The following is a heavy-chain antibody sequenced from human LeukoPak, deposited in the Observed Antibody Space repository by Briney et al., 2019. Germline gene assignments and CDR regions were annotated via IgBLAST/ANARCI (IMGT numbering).Heavy chain of an antibody. CDR2: IYYSGST. Sequence: SETLSLTCTVSGGSISSYYWSWIRQPPGKGLEWIGYIYYSGSTNYNPSLKSRVTISVDTSKNQFSLKLSSVTAADTAVYYCARQRGGSYYYYMDVWGKGTTVTVSS. CDR3: ARQRGGSYYYYMDV. D-gene: IGHD1-26*01. V-gene: IGHV4-59*08. CDR1: GGSISSYY. J-gene: IGHJ6*03.